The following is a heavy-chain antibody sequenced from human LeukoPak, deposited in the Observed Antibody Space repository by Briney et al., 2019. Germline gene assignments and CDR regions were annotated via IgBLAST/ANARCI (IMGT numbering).Heavy chain of an antibody. CDR2: ISNSGGST. V-gene: IGHV3-23*01. D-gene: IGHD6-6*01. CDR1: GFTFSSYA. CDR3: AKETSSSFDY. Sequence: GGSLRLSCAASGFTFSSYAMNWVRRAPGKGLEWVSGISNSGGSTYYADSVKGRFTISRDNSKNTLYLQMNRLRAEDTAVYYCAKETSSSFDYWGQGTLVTVSS. J-gene: IGHJ4*02.